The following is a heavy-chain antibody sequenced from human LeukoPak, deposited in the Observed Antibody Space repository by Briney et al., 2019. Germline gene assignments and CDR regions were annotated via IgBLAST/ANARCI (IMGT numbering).Heavy chain of an antibody. CDR3: ARATYNWNSYYFDY. CDR2: IWYDGSNK. Sequence: TGGSLRLSCAASGFTFSSYGMHWVRQAPGKGLEWVAVIWYDGSNKYYADSVKGRFTISRDNSKNTLYLQMNSLRAEDTAVYYCARATYNWNSYYFDYWGQGTLVTVSS. J-gene: IGHJ4*02. CDR1: GFTFSSYG. D-gene: IGHD1-7*01. V-gene: IGHV3-33*01.